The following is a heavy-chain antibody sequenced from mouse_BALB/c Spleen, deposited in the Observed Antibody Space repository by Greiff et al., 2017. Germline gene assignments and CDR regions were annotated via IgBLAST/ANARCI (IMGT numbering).Heavy chain of an antibody. V-gene: IGHV5-9-4*01. Sequence: EVKLVESGGGLVKPGGSLKLSCAASGFTFSSYAMSWVRQTPEKRLEWVAEISSGGSYTYYPDTVTGRFTISRDNAKNTLYLEMSSLRSEDTAMYYCARRRDGYFDYWGQGTTLTVSS. J-gene: IGHJ2*01. D-gene: IGHD2-12*01. CDR1: GFTFSSYA. CDR2: ISSGGSYT. CDR3: ARRRDGYFDY.